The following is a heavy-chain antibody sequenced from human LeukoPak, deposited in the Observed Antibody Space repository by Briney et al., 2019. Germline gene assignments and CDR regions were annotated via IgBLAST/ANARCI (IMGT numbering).Heavy chain of an antibody. CDR2: ITGSGGST. CDR1: GFTFSTYS. D-gene: IGHD3-10*01. J-gene: IGHJ5*02. Sequence: GGSLRLSCAASGFTFSTYSMSWVRQAPGEGLEWVSSITGSGGSTYYAGSVKGRFTISRDNSKNTLYLQMNSLRAEDTAVYYCAKSGGSGSYVPGWFDPWGQGTLVTVSS. CDR3: AKSGGSGSYVPGWFDP. V-gene: IGHV3-23*01.